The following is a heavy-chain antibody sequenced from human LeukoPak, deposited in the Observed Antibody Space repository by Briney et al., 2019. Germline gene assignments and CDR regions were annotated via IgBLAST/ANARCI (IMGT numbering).Heavy chain of an antibody. Sequence: SETLSLTCPVSGGTFSRYYWNWLRQPPGKGLEWVGYIYYSGSTNYNHSLKSGVTISVDTSKNQYSLKLSSVTAADAAVYYCARGLMGSSHNWCDPWGQGTLVTVSS. CDR1: GGTFSRYY. D-gene: IGHD6-6*01. J-gene: IGHJ5*02. CDR3: ARGLMGSSHNWCDP. V-gene: IGHV4-59*01. CDR2: IYYSGST.